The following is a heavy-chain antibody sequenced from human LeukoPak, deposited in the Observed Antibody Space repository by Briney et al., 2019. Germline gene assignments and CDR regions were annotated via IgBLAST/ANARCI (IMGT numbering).Heavy chain of an antibody. CDR1: GFTFSSYA. CDR3: AKEGDYYDSSGYSSYFDY. J-gene: IGHJ4*02. Sequence: GGSLRLSCAASGFTFSSYAMSWVRQAPGKGLEWVSAISGSGGSTYYADSVKGRFTISRDNFKNTLYLQMNSLRAEDTAVYYCAKEGDYYDSSGYSSYFDYWGQGTLVTVSS. CDR2: ISGSGGST. V-gene: IGHV3-23*01. D-gene: IGHD3-22*01.